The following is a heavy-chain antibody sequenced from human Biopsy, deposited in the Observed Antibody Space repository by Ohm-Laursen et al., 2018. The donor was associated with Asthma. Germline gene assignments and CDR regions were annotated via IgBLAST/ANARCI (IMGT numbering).Heavy chain of an antibody. Sequence: SSLRLSCTASGFSFSRYGMHRVRRAPGKGLEWVAVISFDGSNKYYGDSVKGRFTIARDNSKNTVYLQMNSLRAEDTAVYYCASYEVVTAILPMDVWGQGTTVTVSS. J-gene: IGHJ6*02. CDR3: ASYEVVTAILPMDV. CDR1: GFSFSRYG. V-gene: IGHV3-30*03. D-gene: IGHD2-21*02. CDR2: ISFDGSNK.